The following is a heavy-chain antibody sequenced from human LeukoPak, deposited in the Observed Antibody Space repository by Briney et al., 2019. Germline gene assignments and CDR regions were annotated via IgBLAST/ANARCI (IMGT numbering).Heavy chain of an antibody. CDR1: GYTFTSYD. Sequence: ASVKVSCKASGYTFTSYDINWVRQATGQGLEWMGWMNPNSGNTGYAQKLQGRVTMTRNTSISTAYMELSSLRSEDTAVYYCATRGYCSGGSCYRPGGFDPWGQGTLVTVSS. CDR3: ATRGYCSGGSCYRPGGFDP. D-gene: IGHD2-15*01. J-gene: IGHJ5*02. CDR2: MNPNSGNT. V-gene: IGHV1-8*01.